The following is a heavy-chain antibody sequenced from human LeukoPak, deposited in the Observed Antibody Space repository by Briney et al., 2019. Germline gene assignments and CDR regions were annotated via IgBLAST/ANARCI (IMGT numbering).Heavy chain of an antibody. J-gene: IGHJ4*02. V-gene: IGHV3-48*03. Sequence: QPGGSLRLSCAASGFTFSNHEMNWVRQAPGRGREWLSYISSSGSTIDYADSVRGRFTISRDNAKNTLYLQLNSLRAEDTAVYYCASITSVAGFDNWGQGALITVSS. CDR1: GFTFSNHE. CDR3: ASITSVAGFDN. CDR2: ISSSGSTI. D-gene: IGHD6-19*01.